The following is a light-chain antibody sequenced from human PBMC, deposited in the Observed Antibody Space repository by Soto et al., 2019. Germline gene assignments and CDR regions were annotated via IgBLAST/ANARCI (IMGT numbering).Light chain of an antibody. V-gene: IGLV2-8*01. CDR3: SSHGGNSPYV. CDR2: EVN. Sequence: QSALTQPPSASGSPGQSVAISCTGTTSDIGGYNYVSWYQQHPGKAPKPMISEVNKRPSGVPDRLSGSKSGNTASLTVSGVQAEDEADYYCSSHGGNSPYVFGTRTKVTVL. CDR1: TSDIGGYNY. J-gene: IGLJ1*01.